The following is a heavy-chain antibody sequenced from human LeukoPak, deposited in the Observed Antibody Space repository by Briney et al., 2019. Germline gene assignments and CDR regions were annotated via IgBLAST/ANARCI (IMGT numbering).Heavy chain of an antibody. CDR2: INHSGST. V-gene: IGHV4-34*01. Sequence: PSETLSLTCAVYGGSFSGYYWSWLRQPPGKGLEWIGEINHSGSTNYNPSLKSRVTISVDTSKNQFSLKLSSVTAADTGVYYCARGPARCGRVPAAKNYYYYYMDVWGKGTTVTVSS. D-gene: IGHD2-2*01. J-gene: IGHJ6*03. CDR1: GGSFSGYY. CDR3: ARGPARCGRVPAAKNYYYYYMDV.